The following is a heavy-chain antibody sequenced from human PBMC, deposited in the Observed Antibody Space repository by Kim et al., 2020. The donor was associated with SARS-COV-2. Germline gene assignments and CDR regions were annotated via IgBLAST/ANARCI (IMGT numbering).Heavy chain of an antibody. CDR3: EKDPSCGGVTGYSNFDY. CDR2: ISGSGGST. D-gene: IGHD2-21*01. Sequence: GGSLRLSCAASEFTFSSYAMSWVRQAPGKGLEWVSAISGSGGSTFYADSVKGRFTISRDNSNNTLYLQMNSLRAEDTAVYYCEKDPSCGGVTGYSNFDYWGQGTLVTVPS. CDR1: EFTFSSYA. J-gene: IGHJ4*02. V-gene: IGHV3-23*01.